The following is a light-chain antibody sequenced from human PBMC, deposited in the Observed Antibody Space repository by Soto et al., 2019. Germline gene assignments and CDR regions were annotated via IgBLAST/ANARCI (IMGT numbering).Light chain of an antibody. CDR1: SSDIGGYKF. CDR3: NSYRTVSTYV. V-gene: IGLV2-14*01. Sequence: QSALTQPASVSGSPGQSITISCTGTSSDIGGYKFVSWYQQHPGKAPKLLIYDVSNRPSGVSNRFSGSKSGNTASLTISGLQADDEADYYCNSYRTVSTYVFGTGTKLTVL. CDR2: DVS. J-gene: IGLJ1*01.